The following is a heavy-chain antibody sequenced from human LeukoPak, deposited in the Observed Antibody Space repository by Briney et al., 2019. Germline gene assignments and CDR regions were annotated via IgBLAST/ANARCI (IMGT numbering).Heavy chain of an antibody. D-gene: IGHD3-9*01. V-gene: IGHV3-21*01. CDR3: FFKQKTAYEILTGYYNGFDH. Sequence: GSLRLSCAASGFTFSRHSMNWTRPAPGKELEWVSSSSSSASYIYYAESMKGRFTISRVNAKNSLYLQMNSLRADDTAVFFFFFKQKTAYEILTGYYNGFDHWGQGTLVTVSS. CDR1: GFTFSRHS. CDR2: SSSSASYI. J-gene: IGHJ4*02.